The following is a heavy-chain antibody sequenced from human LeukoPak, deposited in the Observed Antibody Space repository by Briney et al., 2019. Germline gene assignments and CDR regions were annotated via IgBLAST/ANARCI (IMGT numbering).Heavy chain of an antibody. V-gene: IGHV1-8*03. CDR2: MNPNSGNT. Sequence: ASVKVSCKASGYTFTSYDINWVRQATGQGLEWMGWMNPNSGNTGYAQKFQGRVTITRNTSISTAYMELSSLRSEDTAVYYCASGIAAAWGAFDIRGQGTMVTVSS. CDR3: ASGIAAAWGAFDI. CDR1: GYTFTSYD. J-gene: IGHJ3*02. D-gene: IGHD6-13*01.